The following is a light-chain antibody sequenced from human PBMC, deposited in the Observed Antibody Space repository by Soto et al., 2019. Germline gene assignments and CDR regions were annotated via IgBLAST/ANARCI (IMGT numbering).Light chain of an antibody. V-gene: IGKV3-20*01. CDR3: QQYGSSSYT. J-gene: IGKJ2*01. CDR1: QSVSSHY. CDR2: GAS. Sequence: EIVLTQSPGTLSLSPGERATLSCRASQSVSSHYLAWYQQKPAQAPRLLIYGASNRATGIPDRFSGSGSGTDFTLTISRLEPEDFAVYNCQQYGSSSYTFGRGTKLEIK.